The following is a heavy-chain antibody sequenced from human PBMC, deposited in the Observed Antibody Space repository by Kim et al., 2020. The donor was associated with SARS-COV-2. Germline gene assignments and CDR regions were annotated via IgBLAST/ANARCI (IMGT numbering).Heavy chain of an antibody. CDR3: TTEFLGFGVILVESFFDY. CDR2: IKSKTDGGTT. D-gene: IGHD3-10*01. Sequence: GGSLRLSCAASGFTFSNAWMSWVRQAPGKGLEWVGRIKSKTDGGTTDYAAPVKGRFTISRDDSKNTLYLQMNSLKTEDTAVYYCTTEFLGFGVILVESFFDYWGQGTLVTVSS. CDR1: GFTFSNAW. J-gene: IGHJ4*02. V-gene: IGHV3-15*01.